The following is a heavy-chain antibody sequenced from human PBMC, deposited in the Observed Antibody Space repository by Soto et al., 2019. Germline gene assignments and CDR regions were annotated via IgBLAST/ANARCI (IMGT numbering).Heavy chain of an antibody. J-gene: IGHJ4*02. CDR3: ARARSDGIWYRYYFDQ. D-gene: IGHD6-13*01. CDR1: GGSMSRGDYY. Sequence: QVQLQESGPGLVKPSQTLSLTCNVTGGSMSRGDYYWSWIRQPPGKGLEWIGYIYSSGITYYNPSLKSRLTISVDTSRNQFSLNLGSVTAADTAVYYCARARSDGIWYRYYFDQWGQGTLVTVSS. CDR2: IYSSGIT. V-gene: IGHV4-30-4*01.